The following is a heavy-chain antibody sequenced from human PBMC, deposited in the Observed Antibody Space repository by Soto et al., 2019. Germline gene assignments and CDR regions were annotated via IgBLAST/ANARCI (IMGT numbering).Heavy chain of an antibody. V-gene: IGHV3-33*05. D-gene: IGHD4-4*01. CDR1: GFTFSDYG. J-gene: IGHJ6*02. Sequence: PGESLKISCVTSGFTFSDYGFHWVRQAPGKGLDWVAMISFDGNKINYAESIKGRFTISRDPSKNTLYLQMTSITAEDAAVYYCGGDFEDFANYKFYCGMSVWGQGTTVTVSS. CDR3: GGDFEDFANYKFYCGMSV. CDR2: ISFDGNKI.